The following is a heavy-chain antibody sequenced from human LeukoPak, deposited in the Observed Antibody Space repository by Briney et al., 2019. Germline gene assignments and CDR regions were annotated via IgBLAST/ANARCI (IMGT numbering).Heavy chain of an antibody. CDR3: TRAVVVVAAEGSRAFDI. Sequence: GGSLRLSCTASGFTFGDYAMSWFRQAPGRGLEWVGFIRSKAYGGTTEYAASVKGRFTIPRDDSKSIAYLQMNSLKTEDTAVYYCTRAVVVVAAEGSRAFDIWGQGTMVTVSS. CDR2: IRSKAYGGTT. CDR1: GFTFGDYA. D-gene: IGHD2-15*01. J-gene: IGHJ3*02. V-gene: IGHV3-49*03.